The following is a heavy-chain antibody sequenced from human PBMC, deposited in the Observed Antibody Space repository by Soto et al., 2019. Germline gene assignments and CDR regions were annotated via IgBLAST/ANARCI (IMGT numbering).Heavy chain of an antibody. V-gene: IGHV1-69*13. D-gene: IGHD1-26*01. J-gene: IGHJ4*02. CDR3: ALERVGATDFDY. CDR2: IIPIFGTA. CDR1: GGTFSSYA. Sequence: ASVKVSCKASGGTFSSYAISWVRQAPGQGLEWMGGIIPIFGTANYAQKFQGRVTITADESTSTAYMELSSLRSEDTAVYYCALERVGATDFDYWGQGTLVTVSS.